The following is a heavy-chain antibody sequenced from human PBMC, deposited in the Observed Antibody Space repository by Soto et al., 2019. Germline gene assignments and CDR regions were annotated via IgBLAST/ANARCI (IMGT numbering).Heavy chain of an antibody. CDR1: GYTFTSYG. CDR2: INPGNGKT. Sequence: QVQLVQSGAEVKKPGASVRVSCKASGYTFTSYGMNWVRQAPGRRLEWMGWINPGNGKTKYSQKVQGRLIFTRDTSASTAYMQLSSLTSEDTAIYYCARGGYFDSSGYLGYWGQGTLVTVSS. CDR3: ARGGYFDSSGYLGY. J-gene: IGHJ4*02. V-gene: IGHV1-3*01. D-gene: IGHD3-22*01.